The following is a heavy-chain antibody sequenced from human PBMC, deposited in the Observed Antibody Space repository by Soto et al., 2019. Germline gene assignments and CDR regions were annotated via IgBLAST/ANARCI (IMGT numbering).Heavy chain of an antibody. CDR3: AGAPSIAARPGIAAAGTYY. Sequence: PGGSLRLSCAASGFTFSSYAMSWVRQAPGKGLEWVSAISGSGGSTYYADSVKGRFTISRDNSKNTLYLQMNSLRAEDTAVYYCAGAPSIAARPGIAAAGTYYWGQGTLVT. CDR1: GFTFSSYA. CDR2: ISGSGGST. D-gene: IGHD6-13*01. V-gene: IGHV3-23*01. J-gene: IGHJ4*02.